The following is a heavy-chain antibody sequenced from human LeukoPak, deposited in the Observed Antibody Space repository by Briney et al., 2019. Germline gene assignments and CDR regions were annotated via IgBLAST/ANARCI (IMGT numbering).Heavy chain of an antibody. Sequence: ASVKVSCKVSGYTLTELSMHWVRQAPGKGLEWMGGFDPEDGETIYAQKFQGRVTMTEDTSTDTAYMELSSLRSEDTAVYYCAAGKPYYDILTGYYLYYFDYWGQGTLVTVSS. CDR3: AAGKPYYDILTGYYLYYFDY. V-gene: IGHV1-24*01. J-gene: IGHJ4*02. CDR1: GYTLTELS. D-gene: IGHD3-9*01. CDR2: FDPEDGET.